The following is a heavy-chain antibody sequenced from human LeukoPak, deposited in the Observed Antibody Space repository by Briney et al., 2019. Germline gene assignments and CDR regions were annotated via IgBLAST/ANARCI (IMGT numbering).Heavy chain of an antibody. J-gene: IGHJ6*03. CDR3: ARGSSIAARRVYYYYYMDV. V-gene: IGHV4-31*03. CDR2: IYYSGST. D-gene: IGHD6-6*01. CDR1: GGSISSGGYY. Sequence: SQTLSLTCTVSGGSISSGGYYWSWIRQHPGKGLEWIGYIYYSGSTYYNPSLKIRVTISVDTSKNQFSLKLSSVTAADTAVYYCARGSSIAARRVYYYYYMDVWGKGTTVTVSS.